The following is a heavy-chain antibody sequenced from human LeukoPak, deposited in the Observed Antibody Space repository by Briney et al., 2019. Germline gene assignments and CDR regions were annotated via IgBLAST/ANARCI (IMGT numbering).Heavy chain of an antibody. V-gene: IGHV3-66*02. CDR1: GLTVSRSH. D-gene: IGHD7-27*01. J-gene: IGHJ4*02. CDR2: IKSGSNT. CDR3: VNLPGGGQ. Sequence: GGSLRLSCAASGLTVSRSHMTWIRQAPRKGLEWVSIIKSGSNTDYADSVKGRFAISRDNSKNTVYLQMNSLRIEDTAVYYCVNLPGGGQWGQGTLVTVSS.